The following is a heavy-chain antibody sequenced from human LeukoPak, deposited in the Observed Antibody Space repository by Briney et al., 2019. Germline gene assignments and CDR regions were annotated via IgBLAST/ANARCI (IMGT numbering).Heavy chain of an antibody. J-gene: IGHJ2*01. CDR2: INHSGST. CDR3: ARGRRAVADPSYWYFDL. D-gene: IGHD6-19*01. V-gene: IGHV4-34*01. Sequence: PSETLSLTCAVYGGSFSGYYWSWIRQPPGKGLEWIGEINHSGSTNYNPSLKSRVTISVDTSKNQFSLKLSSVTAADTAVYYWARGRRAVADPSYWYFDLWGRGTLVTVSS. CDR1: GGSFSGYY.